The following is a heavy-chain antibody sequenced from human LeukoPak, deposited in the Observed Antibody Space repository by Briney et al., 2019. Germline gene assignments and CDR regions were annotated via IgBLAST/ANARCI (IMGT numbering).Heavy chain of an antibody. CDR3: ATDRDNSDWQKRFDY. J-gene: IGHJ4*02. Sequence: GGSLRLSCAASGFTFSTYWMNWYRQAPGKGLEWVGNINQDASEINYVDSVRGRFTISRDNAKNSLHLQMNSLRAEDTAVYYCATDRDNSDWQKRFDYWGQGTLVTVSS. CDR2: INQDASEI. V-gene: IGHV3-7*01. D-gene: IGHD2-21*02. CDR1: GFTFSTYW.